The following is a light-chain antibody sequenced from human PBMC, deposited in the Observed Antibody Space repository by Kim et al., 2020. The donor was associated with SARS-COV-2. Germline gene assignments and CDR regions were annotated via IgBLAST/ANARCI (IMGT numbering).Light chain of an antibody. CDR3: QQYNSWPPGYT. CDR1: QSISSN. Sequence: IVMTQSPATLSGSPGETVTLSCRASQSISSNLAWYQQKPGQPPRLLIFSASTRATGIPARFSGSGSGTEFTLTIGSLQSEDFAVYYCQQYNSWPPGYTFGQGTKLEI. V-gene: IGKV3-15*01. CDR2: SAS. J-gene: IGKJ2*01.